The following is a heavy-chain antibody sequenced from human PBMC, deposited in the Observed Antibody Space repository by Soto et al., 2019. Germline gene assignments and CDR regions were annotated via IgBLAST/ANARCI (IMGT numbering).Heavy chain of an antibody. CDR3: ARQDRWLRLFDY. V-gene: IGHV4-39*01. D-gene: IGHD5-12*01. CDR1: GGSISSSSYY. CDR2: IYYSGST. Sequence: QLQLQESGPGLVKPSETLSLTCTVSGGSISSSSYYWGWIRQPPGKGLEWIGSIYYSGSTYYNPSLKSRVTISVDTSKNQFSLKLSSVTAADTAVYYCARQDRWLRLFDYWGQGTLVTVSS. J-gene: IGHJ4*02.